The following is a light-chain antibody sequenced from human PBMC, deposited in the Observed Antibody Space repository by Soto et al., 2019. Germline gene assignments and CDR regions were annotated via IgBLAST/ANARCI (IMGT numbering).Light chain of an antibody. J-gene: IGKJ4*01. V-gene: IGKV3-11*01. CDR1: QSVSSY. Sequence: EIVLTQFPATLSLSPGERATLSCRASQSVSSYLAWYQQKPGQAPRLLIYDASNRATGIPARFSGSGSGTDFTLTISSLEPEESAVYYCQQRSNWPPLSFGGGTKVEIK. CDR3: QQRSNWPPLS. CDR2: DAS.